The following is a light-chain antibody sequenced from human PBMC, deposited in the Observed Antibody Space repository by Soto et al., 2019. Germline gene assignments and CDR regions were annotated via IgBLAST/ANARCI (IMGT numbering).Light chain of an antibody. CDR2: LNNDGSH. V-gene: IGLV4-69*01. J-gene: IGLJ2*01. CDR3: QTWGTGNVV. CDR1: SGHSAYA. Sequence: QSVLTQSPSASASLGASVKLTCTLSSGHSAYAIAWHQQQPEKGPRYLMKLNNDGSHSKGDGVPDRFSGSSSGAERYLTISSLQSEDEADYYCQTWGTGNVVFGAGTKVTVL.